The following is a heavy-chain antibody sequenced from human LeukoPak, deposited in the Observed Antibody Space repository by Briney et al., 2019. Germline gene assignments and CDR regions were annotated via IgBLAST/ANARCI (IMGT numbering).Heavy chain of an antibody. D-gene: IGHD3-10*01. V-gene: IGHV4-34*01. CDR3: AREPYITIVRGDKVNWFDP. CDR1: GGSFSGYY. Sequence: NPSETLPLTCAVNGGSFSGYYWIWIRQPPGKGLEWIGEINHSGSTNYNPSLKSRVTISVDTSKNQFSLKLSSVTAADTAVYYCAREPYITIVRGDKVNWFDPWGQGTLVTVSS. J-gene: IGHJ5*02. CDR2: INHSGST.